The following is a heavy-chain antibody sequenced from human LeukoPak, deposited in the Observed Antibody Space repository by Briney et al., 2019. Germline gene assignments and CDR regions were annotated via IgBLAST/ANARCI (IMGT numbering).Heavy chain of an antibody. CDR3: AKDAGYSYGSTPFDY. CDR2: ISGSGGST. D-gene: IGHD5-18*01. Sequence: GGSLRLSCAASGFTFSSYAMSWVRQAPGKGLEWVSAISGSGGSTYYADSVKGRFTISRDNSKSTLYLQMNSLRAEDTAVYYCAKDAGYSYGSTPFDYWGQGTLVTVSS. J-gene: IGHJ4*02. CDR1: GFTFSSYA. V-gene: IGHV3-23*01.